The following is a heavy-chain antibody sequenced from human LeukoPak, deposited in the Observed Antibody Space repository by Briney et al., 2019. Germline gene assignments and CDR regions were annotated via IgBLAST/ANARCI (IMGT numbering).Heavy chain of an antibody. CDR2: ITWGRDNL. J-gene: IGHJ4*02. V-gene: IGHV3-9*01. D-gene: IGHD2-2*02. CDR3: ARDQCSSTSCYNHDY. CDR1: GFIFDDYA. Sequence: SLRLSCAVSGFIFDDYAMHWVRQAPGKGLEWVSGITWGRDNLAYAASVKGRFTISRDNAKNSLSLQMNSLRAEDTAVYFCARDQCSSTSCYNHDYWGQGTLVTVSS.